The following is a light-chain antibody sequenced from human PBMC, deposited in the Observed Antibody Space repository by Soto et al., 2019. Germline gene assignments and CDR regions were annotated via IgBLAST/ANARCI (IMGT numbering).Light chain of an antibody. CDR1: QSVSSF. Sequence: EIVLTQSPGSLSLSPGERATLSCRASQSVSSFLAWYHQKPGQAPRLLIYGASTRAAGVPDRFSGSGWGTDFTLTINSLEPEDFALYYCQQHGGSPLFTFGPGTKVDVK. CDR2: GAS. CDR3: QQHGGSPLFT. J-gene: IGKJ3*01. V-gene: IGKV3-20*01.